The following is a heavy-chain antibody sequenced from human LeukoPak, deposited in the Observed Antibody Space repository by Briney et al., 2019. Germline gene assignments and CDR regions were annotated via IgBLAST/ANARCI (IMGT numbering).Heavy chain of an antibody. CDR3: VRGSSSGLNWFDP. V-gene: IGHV4-39*07. CDR2: IYYSGST. J-gene: IGHJ5*02. Sequence: SETLSLTCTVSGGSISSSSYYWGWIRQPPGKGLEWIGSIYYSGSTYYNPSLKSRVTMSVDTSKSQFSLKLSSVTAADTAVYYCVRGSSSGLNWFDPWGQGTLVTVSS. CDR1: GGSISSSSYY. D-gene: IGHD6-19*01.